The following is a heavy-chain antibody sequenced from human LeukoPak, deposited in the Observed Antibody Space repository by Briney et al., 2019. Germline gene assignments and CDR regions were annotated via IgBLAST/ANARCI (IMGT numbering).Heavy chain of an antibody. CDR1: GGSISSGDYY. J-gene: IGHJ4*02. V-gene: IGHV4-61*02. CDR3: ARENSYGDYIDY. CDR2: IYTSGST. Sequence: SETLSLTCTVSGGSISSGDYYWSWIRQPPGKGLEWIGRIYTSGSTNYNPSLKSRVTISVDTSKNQFSLKLSSVTAADTAVYYRARENSYGDYIDYWGQGTLVTVSS. D-gene: IGHD4-17*01.